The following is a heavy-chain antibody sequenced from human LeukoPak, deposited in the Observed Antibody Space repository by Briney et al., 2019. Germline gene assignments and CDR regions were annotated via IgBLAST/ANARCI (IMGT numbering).Heavy chain of an antibody. V-gene: IGHV3-9*01. CDR1: GFTFDDYA. Sequence: PGRSLRLSCAASGFTFDDYAMRWVRQAPGKGLEWVSGISWNSGSIGYADSVKGRFTISRDNSKKTLYLQMNSLRGEDTAVYYCAKDADNDDDYWGQGTLVTVSS. J-gene: IGHJ4*02. CDR3: AKDADNDDDY. CDR2: ISWNSGSI. D-gene: IGHD1-1*01.